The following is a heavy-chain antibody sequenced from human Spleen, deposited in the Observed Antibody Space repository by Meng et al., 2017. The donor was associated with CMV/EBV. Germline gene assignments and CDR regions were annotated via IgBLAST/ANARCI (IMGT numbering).Heavy chain of an antibody. CDR1: GGSPSSCTYY. CDR3: GSVKRLGIDH. Sequence: QVQLQHWGAGTFKLSESRSLTCSVSGGSPSSCTYYWGWIRQPPGKGLEWIGTMYYTGTTYYNPSLKSRVTISLNTSKNQFSLKLTSLTAADTAMYYCGSVKRLGIDHWGQGTLVTVSS. CDR2: MYYTGTT. V-gene: IGHV4-39*07. J-gene: IGHJ4*02. D-gene: IGHD1-1*01.